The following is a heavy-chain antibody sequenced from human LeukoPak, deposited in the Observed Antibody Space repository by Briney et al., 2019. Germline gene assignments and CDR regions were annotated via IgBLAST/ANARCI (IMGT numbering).Heavy chain of an antibody. CDR1: GFTISSYG. CDR2: IASDGSST. J-gene: IGHJ4*02. Sequence: GGSLRLSCAASGFTISSYGMNWVRQARGKGLVWVSRIASDGSSTTYADSVKGRFSISRDNAKNTLYLQMNSLRVEDTAVYYCARGRPHGNDYWGQGTLVTVSS. CDR3: ARGRPHGNDY. D-gene: IGHD4-23*01. V-gene: IGHV3-74*01.